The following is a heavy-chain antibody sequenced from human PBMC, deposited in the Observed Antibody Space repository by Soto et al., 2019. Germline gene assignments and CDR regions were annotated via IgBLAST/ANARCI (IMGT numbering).Heavy chain of an antibody. CDR1: GFTFSSYA. Sequence: QVQLVESGGGVVQPGRSLRLSCAASGFTFSSYAMHWVRQAPGKGLEWVAVISYDGSNKYYADSVKGRFTISRDKSKNTLYLQMNSLRAEDTAVYYCARDLSIDTAMGRVDYWGQGTLVTVSS. V-gene: IGHV3-30-3*01. D-gene: IGHD5-18*01. CDR3: ARDLSIDTAMGRVDY. J-gene: IGHJ4*02. CDR2: ISYDGSNK.